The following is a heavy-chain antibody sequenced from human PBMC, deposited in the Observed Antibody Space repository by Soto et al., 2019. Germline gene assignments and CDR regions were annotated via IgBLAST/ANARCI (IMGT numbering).Heavy chain of an antibody. CDR3: ARDTLLYGNYYYGMDV. Sequence: SETLSLTCAVSGGSISSSNWWSWVRQPPGKGLEWIGEIYHSGSTNYNPSLKSRVTISVDKSKNQFSLKLSSVTAADTAVYYCARDTLLYGNYYYGMDVWGQGTTVTVSS. CDR2: IYHSGST. J-gene: IGHJ6*02. D-gene: IGHD3-3*01. CDR1: GGSISSSNW. V-gene: IGHV4-4*02.